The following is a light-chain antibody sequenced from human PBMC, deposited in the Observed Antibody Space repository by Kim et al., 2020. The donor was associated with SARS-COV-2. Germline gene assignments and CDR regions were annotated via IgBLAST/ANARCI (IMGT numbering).Light chain of an antibody. CDR2: HET. V-gene: IGLV3-1*01. CDR1: QLRDKD. CDR3: QAWDSSTAV. Sequence: SVSPGQTPSLTGSGDQLRDKDPCSYQQTPGQSAVMVIYHETKPPSGIPEPFSGSNSGNTATLTISGTQAMDEADYYYQAWDSSTAVFGGGTKFTVL. J-gene: IGLJ3*02.